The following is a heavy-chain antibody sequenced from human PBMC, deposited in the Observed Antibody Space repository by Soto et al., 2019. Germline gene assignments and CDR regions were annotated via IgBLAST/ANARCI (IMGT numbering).Heavy chain of an antibody. Sequence: ASVKVSCKASGYTFTSYAMHWVRQAPGQRLEWMGWINPAYGNTKYSQKLQGRLTITRDTSASTAYMELSSLKSEDTAVYYCARIVYDSSGYNRYFDYWGQGTLVTVSS. CDR1: GYTFTSYA. J-gene: IGHJ4*02. CDR3: ARIVYDSSGYNRYFDY. V-gene: IGHV1-3*01. D-gene: IGHD3-22*01. CDR2: INPAYGNT.